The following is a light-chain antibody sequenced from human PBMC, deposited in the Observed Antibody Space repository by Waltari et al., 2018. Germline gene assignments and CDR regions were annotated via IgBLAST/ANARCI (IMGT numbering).Light chain of an antibody. V-gene: IGLV1-47*01. J-gene: IGLJ3*02. CDR3: ATWDDRLSGPGV. CDR1: SSTLGSNY. CDR2: RNN. Sequence: QSVLTQPPSASRTPGQRGTIPCPGRSSTLGSNYGPWSQQLPGPAPNLFIYRNNPRPSGVPDRFSGSKAGTSASLAVSGLRSEDEADYYFATWDDRLSGPGVFGGGTKLTVL.